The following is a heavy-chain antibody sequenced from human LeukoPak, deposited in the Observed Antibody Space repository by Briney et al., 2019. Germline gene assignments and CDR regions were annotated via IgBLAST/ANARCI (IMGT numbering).Heavy chain of an antibody. J-gene: IGHJ5*02. Sequence: ASETLSLTCTVSGGSISSYYWSWIRQPPGKGLEWIGYIYYSGSTNYNPSLKSRVTISVDTSKNQFSLKLTSVTAADTAVYYCARKGEHYYDSGKLWPAWFDLWGQGTLVTVSS. V-gene: IGHV4-59*01. CDR2: IYYSGST. D-gene: IGHD3-10*01. CDR3: ARKGEHYYDSGKLWPAWFDL. CDR1: GGSISSYY.